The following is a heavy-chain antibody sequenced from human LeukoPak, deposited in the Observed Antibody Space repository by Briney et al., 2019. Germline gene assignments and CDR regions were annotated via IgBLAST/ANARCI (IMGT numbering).Heavy chain of an antibody. J-gene: IGHJ4*02. CDR1: GFTFSSYS. D-gene: IGHD3-22*01. CDR3: ARDPALVYYDSSGYRFDY. Sequence: GGSLRLSCAASGFTFSSYSMNWVRQAPGKGLEWVSSISSSSSYIYYADSVKGRLTISRDNAKNSQYLQMNSLRAEDTAVYYCARDPALVYYDSSGYRFDYWGQGTLVTVSS. CDR2: ISSSSSYI. V-gene: IGHV3-21*01.